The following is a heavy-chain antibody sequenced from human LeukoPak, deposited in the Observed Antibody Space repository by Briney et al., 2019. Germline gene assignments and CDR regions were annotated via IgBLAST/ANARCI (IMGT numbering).Heavy chain of an antibody. D-gene: IGHD2-21*02. Sequence: ASVKVSCKASGYTFTGYYMHWVRQAPGQGLEWMGWINPNSGGTNYAQKFQGRVTMTEDTSTDTAYMELSSLRSEDTAVYYCATAPKYCGGDCYPLFDYWGQGTLVTVSS. CDR3: ATAPKYCGGDCYPLFDY. CDR1: GYTFTGYY. J-gene: IGHJ4*02. CDR2: INPNSGGT. V-gene: IGHV1-2*02.